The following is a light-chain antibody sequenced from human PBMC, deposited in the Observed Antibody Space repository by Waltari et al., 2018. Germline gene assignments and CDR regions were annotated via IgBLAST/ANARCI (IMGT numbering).Light chain of an antibody. Sequence: QTVVTQEPSLTVSPGGTVTLTCASSSGTVASHYYPNWFQQKPGQPPRALIYSTSKRHSGTTSRCSGSLLGGKAALTLSGVQPEDEADYYCLLYYGGAQPWVFGGGTKLTVL. CDR3: LLYYGGAQPWV. CDR2: STS. CDR1: SGTVASHYY. V-gene: IGLV7-43*01. J-gene: IGLJ3*02.